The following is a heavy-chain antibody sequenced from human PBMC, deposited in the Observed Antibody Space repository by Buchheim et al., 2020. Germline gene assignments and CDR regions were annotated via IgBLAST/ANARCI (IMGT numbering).Heavy chain of an antibody. CDR1: GGSFSGYY. J-gene: IGHJ4*02. D-gene: IGHD6-6*01. CDR3: ARAARAARTHRGLDY. Sequence: QVQLQQWGAGLLKPSETLSLTCAVYGGSFSGYYWSWIRQPPGKGLEWIGEIYHSGSTNYNPSLKSRVTISVDKSKNQFSLKLSSVTAADTAVYYCARAARAARTHRGLDYWGQGTL. V-gene: IGHV4-34*01. CDR2: IYHSGST.